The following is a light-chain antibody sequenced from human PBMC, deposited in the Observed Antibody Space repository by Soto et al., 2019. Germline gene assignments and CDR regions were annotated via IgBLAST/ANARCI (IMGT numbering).Light chain of an antibody. CDR1: SGHSSYA. J-gene: IGLJ2*01. CDR3: QTWGTGTVV. CDR2: LNSDGSH. V-gene: IGLV4-69*01. Sequence: QLVLPQSPSASASLGASVKLTFTLSSGHSSYAIAWHQQQPEKGARYLMKLNSDGSHSKGDGIPDRFSGSSSGAERYLTISSLQSEDEADYFCQTWGTGTVVFGGGTKVTVL.